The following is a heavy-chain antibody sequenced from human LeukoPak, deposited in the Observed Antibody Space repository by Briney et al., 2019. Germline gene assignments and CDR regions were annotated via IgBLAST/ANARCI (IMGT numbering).Heavy chain of an antibody. CDR3: VRHVEDYGSGSYYSDY. Sequence: GESLKISCKGSGYSFTSYWIGWVRQMPGKGLEWMGIIYPGDSDTRYSPSFQGQVTISADKSISTAYLQWSSLKASDTAMYYCVRHVEDYGSGSYYSDYWGQGTLVTVSS. CDR2: IYPGDSDT. J-gene: IGHJ4*02. V-gene: IGHV5-51*01. CDR1: GYSFTSYW. D-gene: IGHD3-10*01.